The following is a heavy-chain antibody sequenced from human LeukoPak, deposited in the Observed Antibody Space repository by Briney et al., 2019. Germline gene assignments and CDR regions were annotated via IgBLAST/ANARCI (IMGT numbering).Heavy chain of an antibody. Sequence: TLSLTCTVSGGSISSGSYYWSWIRQPAGKGLEWIGRIYTSGSTNYNPSLKSRVTISVDTSKNQFSLKLSSVTAADTAVYYCASWDYVWGTTDYWGQGTLVTVSS. CDR3: ASWDYVWGTTDY. CDR1: GGSISSGSYY. V-gene: IGHV4-61*02. CDR2: IYTSGST. J-gene: IGHJ4*02. D-gene: IGHD3-16*01.